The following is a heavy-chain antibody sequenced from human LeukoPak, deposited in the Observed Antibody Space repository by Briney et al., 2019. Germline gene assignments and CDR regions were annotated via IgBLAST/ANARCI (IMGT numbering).Heavy chain of an antibody. V-gene: IGHV3-23*01. Sequence: GGSLRLSCAASGFTFSSYAMSWVRQAPGKGLEWVSAISGSGGSTYYADSVKGRFTISRDNSKNTLYLQMNSLRAEDTAVYYCAKGLGKYYGPGSLYGMDVWGQGTTVTVSS. CDR3: AKGLGKYYGPGSLYGMDV. CDR1: GFTFSSYA. J-gene: IGHJ6*02. D-gene: IGHD3-10*01. CDR2: ISGSGGST.